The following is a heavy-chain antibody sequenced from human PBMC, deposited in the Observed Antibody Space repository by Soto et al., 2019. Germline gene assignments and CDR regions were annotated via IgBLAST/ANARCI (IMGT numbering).Heavy chain of an antibody. J-gene: IGHJ5*02. CDR3: ARGSSSSARWFDP. CDR2: INHSGST. V-gene: IGHV4-34*01. D-gene: IGHD6-6*01. CDR1: GGSFSGYY. Sequence: QVQLQQWGAGLLKPSETLSLTCAVYGGSFSGYYWSWIRQPPGKGLEWMGEINHSGSTNYNPSLKSRVTISVDTSKNQFSLKLSSVTAADTAVYYCARGSSSSARWFDPWGQGTLVTVSS.